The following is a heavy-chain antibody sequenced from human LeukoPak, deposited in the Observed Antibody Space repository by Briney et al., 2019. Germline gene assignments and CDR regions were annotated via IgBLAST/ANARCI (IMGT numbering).Heavy chain of an antibody. CDR2: INSDGSSA. Sequence: GGSLRLSCAASGFTFSSYWMHWVRQAPGKGLVWISRINSDGSSASYADSVKGRFTISRDNAKNKLYLQMNSLRAEDTAVYYCAREGGSTSLGATGYWGQGTLVTVSS. V-gene: IGHV3-74*01. D-gene: IGHD1-26*01. CDR3: AREGGSTSLGATGY. J-gene: IGHJ4*02. CDR1: GFTFSSYW.